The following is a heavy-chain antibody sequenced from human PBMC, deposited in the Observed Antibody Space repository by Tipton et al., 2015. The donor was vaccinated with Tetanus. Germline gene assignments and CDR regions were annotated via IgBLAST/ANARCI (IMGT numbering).Heavy chain of an antibody. CDR1: GGSISDKKYY. CDR2: IYFQGGP. D-gene: IGHD3-10*01. CDR3: ARHLYGYWFDP. J-gene: IGHJ5*02. Sequence: TLSLTCTVSGGSISDKKYYWGWIRQPPGKGLVCIAGIYFQGGPYYSPSLKSRVTIAVDTSQNLFPRRLTSGTAADTAVYYCARHLYGYWFDPWGQGALVTVSS. V-gene: IGHV4-39*02.